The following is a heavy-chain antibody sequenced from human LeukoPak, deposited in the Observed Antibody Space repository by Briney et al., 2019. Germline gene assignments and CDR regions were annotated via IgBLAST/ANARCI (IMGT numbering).Heavy chain of an antibody. D-gene: IGHD2-2*01. Sequence: ASVKVSFKSSGYTFTIYDINWVRQATGQGLEWMGWMNPNSGNTGYAQKFQGRVTITRNTSISTAYMELSSLRSEDTAVYYCARRYCSSTSCYPRAYWFDPWGQGTLVTVSS. V-gene: IGHV1-8*03. CDR1: GYTFTIYD. CDR2: MNPNSGNT. CDR3: ARRYCSSTSCYPRAYWFDP. J-gene: IGHJ5*02.